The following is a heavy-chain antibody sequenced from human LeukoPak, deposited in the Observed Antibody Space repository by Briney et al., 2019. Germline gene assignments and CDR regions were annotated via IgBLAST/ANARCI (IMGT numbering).Heavy chain of an antibody. CDR3: ARVVRGVINAFDI. CDR1: RGSIGRGGYS. J-gene: IGHJ3*02. D-gene: IGHD3-10*01. CDR2: ISHTGST. V-gene: IGHV4-30-2*01. Sequence: PSETLSLTCTVSRGSIGRGGYSWNWIRQTPGKGLEWIGYISHTGSTSYNPSLKSRVTISVDMSKDEFSLKLSSVTAADTAVYYCARVVRGVINAFDIWGQGTMVTVSS.